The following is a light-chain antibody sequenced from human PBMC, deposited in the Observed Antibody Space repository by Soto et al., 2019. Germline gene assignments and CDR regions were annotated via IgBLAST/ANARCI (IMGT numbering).Light chain of an antibody. CDR3: QQRAYWPRT. J-gene: IGKJ1*01. CDR1: QSVSSY. Sequence: EIVLTQSPATLSVSPGERVTLSCRASQSVSSYLAWYHQRPGQAPKLLIYDASNRAAGIPARFSGSGSGTDFTLTISSLEPDDFAVYYCQQRAYWPRTFGQGTKVEIK. CDR2: DAS. V-gene: IGKV3-11*01.